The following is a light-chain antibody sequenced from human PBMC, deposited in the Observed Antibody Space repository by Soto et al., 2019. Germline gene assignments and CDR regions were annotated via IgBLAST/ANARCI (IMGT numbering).Light chain of an antibody. CDR1: QSVGSY. J-gene: IGKJ2*01. CDR2: EAS. Sequence: EIVMTQSPATLSLSPGERATLSCRASQSVGSYLSWYQQKPGQAPRLLIYEASNRATGIPARFSGSGSGTDFPLTISSLEPEDFAVYYCQQSYSWPATFVLGTKLEIK. V-gene: IGKV3-11*01. CDR3: QQSYSWPAT.